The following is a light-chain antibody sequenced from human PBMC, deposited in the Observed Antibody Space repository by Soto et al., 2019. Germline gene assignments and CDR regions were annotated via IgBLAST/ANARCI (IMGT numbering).Light chain of an antibody. Sequence: EIVLTQSPGTLSLSPGERATLSCRASQSVSSSYLAWYQQKPGQAPRLLIYGASSRATGITDRFSGSGSGTDFTLTISRLEPEDCAVDYCQQYGSSGYTFGQGTKLEIK. J-gene: IGKJ2*01. CDR1: QSVSSSY. V-gene: IGKV3-20*01. CDR3: QQYGSSGYT. CDR2: GAS.